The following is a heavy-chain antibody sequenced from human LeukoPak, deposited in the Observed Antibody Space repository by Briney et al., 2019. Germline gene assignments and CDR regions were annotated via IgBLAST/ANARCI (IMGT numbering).Heavy chain of an antibody. J-gene: IGHJ4*02. D-gene: IGHD4-11*01. V-gene: IGHV4-34*01. Sequence: PSETLSLTCAVYGGSFSGYYWSWIRQPPGKRLEWIGEINHSGSTNYNPSLKSRVTISVDTSKNQFSLKLSSVTAADTAVYYCARGRLGTTVTTSSRRALDYWGQGTLVTVSS. CDR3: ARGRLGTTVTTSSRRALDY. CDR2: INHSGST. CDR1: GGSFSGYY.